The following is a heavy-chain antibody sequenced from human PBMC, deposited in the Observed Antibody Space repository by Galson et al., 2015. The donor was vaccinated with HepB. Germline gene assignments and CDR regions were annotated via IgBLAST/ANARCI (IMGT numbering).Heavy chain of an antibody. D-gene: IGHD3-10*01. J-gene: IGHJ2*01. V-gene: IGHV3-15*01. CDR2: IKSKTDGGTT. Sequence: SLRLSCAASGFTFSNAWMSWVRQAPGKGLEWVGRIKSKTDGGTTDYAAPVKGRFTISRDDSKNTLYLQMNSLKTEDTAVYYCTTGIWFGTFYWYFDLWGRGTLVTVSS. CDR3: TTGIWFGTFYWYFDL. CDR1: GFTFSNAW.